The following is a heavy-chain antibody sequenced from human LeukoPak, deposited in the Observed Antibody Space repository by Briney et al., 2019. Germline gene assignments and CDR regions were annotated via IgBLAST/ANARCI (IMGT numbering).Heavy chain of an antibody. CDR1: GYRSSTYS. D-gene: IGHD4-17*01. Sequence: GESLNFSCEASGYRSSTYSVGWVRQMPGKGLEWMGIIYPDDSDTRYSPSFQGQVTISADKSISTTYLQWSSPKASDTAMYYCARRYYGDYGLGSWGQGTLVTVSS. CDR3: ARRYYGDYGLGS. V-gene: IGHV5-51*01. J-gene: IGHJ5*02. CDR2: IYPDDSDT.